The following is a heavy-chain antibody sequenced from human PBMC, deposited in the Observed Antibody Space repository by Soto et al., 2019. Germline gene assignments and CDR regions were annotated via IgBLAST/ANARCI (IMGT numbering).Heavy chain of an antibody. CDR2: IDPSDSYT. V-gene: IGHV5-10-1*04. D-gene: IGHD3-10*01. CDR1: GYSFTSYW. Sequence: GESLKISCKGSGYSFTSYWIGWVRQMPGKGLEWMGRIDPSDSYTNYSPSFQGQVTISADKSISTAYLQWSSLKASDTAMYYCARLGGLLGYYYGMDVWGQGTTVTVS. CDR3: ARLGGLLGYYYGMDV. J-gene: IGHJ6*02.